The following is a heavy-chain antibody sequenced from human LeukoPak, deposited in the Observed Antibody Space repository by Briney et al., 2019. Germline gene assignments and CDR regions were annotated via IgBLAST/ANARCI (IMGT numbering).Heavy chain of an antibody. D-gene: IGHD6-13*01. CDR1: GYTFTGYY. V-gene: IGHV1-18*04. J-gene: IGHJ4*02. Sequence: ASVKVSCKASGYTFTGYYMHWVRQAPGQGLEWMGWISAYNGNTNYAQRLQGRVTMTEDTSTDTAYMELSSLRSEDTAVYYCATLSPNGYSSSWFLWDYWGQGTLVTVSS. CDR3: ATLSPNGYSSSWFLWDY. CDR2: ISAYNGNT.